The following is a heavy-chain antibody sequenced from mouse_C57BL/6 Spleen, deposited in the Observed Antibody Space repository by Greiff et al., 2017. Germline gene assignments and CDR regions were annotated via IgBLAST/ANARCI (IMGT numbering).Heavy chain of an antibody. J-gene: IGHJ3*01. CDR1: GFNIKDYY. Sequence: EVKLQESGAELVRPGASVKLSCTASGFNIKDYYMHWVKQRPEQGLEWIGRIDPEDGGPEYAPQFQGKATLTADTSSNTAYLQLSSLTSEDTAVYYCATDGKRFAYGGQGTLVTVSA. D-gene: IGHD1-1*01. CDR3: ATDGKRFAY. V-gene: IGHV14-1*01. CDR2: IDPEDGGP.